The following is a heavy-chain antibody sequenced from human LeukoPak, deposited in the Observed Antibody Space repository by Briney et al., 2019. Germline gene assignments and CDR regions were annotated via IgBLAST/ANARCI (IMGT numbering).Heavy chain of an antibody. Sequence: SETLSLTCTVSGGSISSSSSYWGWFRQPPGKGLECIGTIYYSGSTYYNPSLKSRVTMSVDTSKNQFSLKLSSVTAADTAVYYCAQSYYDFWTGPIGYWGQGTLVSVSS. CDR1: GGSISSSSSY. CDR2: IYYSGST. CDR3: AQSYYDFWTGPIGY. J-gene: IGHJ4*02. D-gene: IGHD3-3*01. V-gene: IGHV4-39*07.